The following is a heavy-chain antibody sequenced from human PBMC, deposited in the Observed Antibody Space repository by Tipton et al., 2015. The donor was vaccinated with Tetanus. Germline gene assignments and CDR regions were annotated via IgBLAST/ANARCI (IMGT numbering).Heavy chain of an antibody. CDR1: GGSFSSGGFY. J-gene: IGHJ4*02. Sequence: TLSLTCTVSGGSFSSGGFYWSWIRQHPGKGLEWIGYILYTGSTYNTPSLKSRVTISVDTSKNQFSLNLSSVTAADTAVYYCARGSRYYFEYWGQGTLVTVSS. V-gene: IGHV4-31*03. CDR3: ARGSRYYFEY. CDR2: ILYTGST.